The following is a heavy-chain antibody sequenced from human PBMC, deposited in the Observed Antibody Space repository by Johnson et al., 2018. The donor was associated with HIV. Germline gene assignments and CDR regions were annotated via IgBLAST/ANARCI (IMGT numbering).Heavy chain of an antibody. CDR2: ISYDGSNK. CDR3: ARDGRLMSSGYSLAFDV. D-gene: IGHD3-22*01. CDR1: GFTFSSYA. J-gene: IGHJ3*01. Sequence: PLVESGGGVVQPGRSLRLSCAASGFTFSSYAMHWVRQAPGKGLEWVAVISYDGSNKYYADSVKGRFTISRDNSKNTLYLQMNSLRAEDTAVYYCARDGRLMSSGYSLAFDVWGRGTVVTVSS. V-gene: IGHV3-30*04.